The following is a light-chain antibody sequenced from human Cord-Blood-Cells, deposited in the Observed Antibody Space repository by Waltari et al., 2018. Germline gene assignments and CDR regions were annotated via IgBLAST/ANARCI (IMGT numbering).Light chain of an antibody. CDR2: GKN. CDR1: SLRSYY. J-gene: IGLJ1*01. CDR3: NSRDSSGNHV. V-gene: IGLV3-19*01. Sequence: SSELTQDPAVSVALGQTVRITCQGDSLRSYYASWYQQKPGQAPVLVIYGKNNRPSGIPDRFSGSSPGNTASLTITGAQAEDEADYYGNSRDSSGNHVFGTGTKVTVL.